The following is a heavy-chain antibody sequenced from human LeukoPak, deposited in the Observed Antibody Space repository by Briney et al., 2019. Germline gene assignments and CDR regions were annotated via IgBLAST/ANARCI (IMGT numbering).Heavy chain of an antibody. J-gene: IGHJ4*02. Sequence: GGSLRLSCAASGFTFSTYWMSWVRQAPGKGLEWVAHIKQDRSEKYYVDSVKGRFTIARDNAKNSLYLQMNSLRAEDTAVYYCARDPSRGYNYGYGGYWGQGTLVIVSS. CDR2: IKQDRSEK. V-gene: IGHV3-7*01. CDR1: GFTFSTYW. D-gene: IGHD5-18*01. CDR3: ARDPSRGYNYGYGGY.